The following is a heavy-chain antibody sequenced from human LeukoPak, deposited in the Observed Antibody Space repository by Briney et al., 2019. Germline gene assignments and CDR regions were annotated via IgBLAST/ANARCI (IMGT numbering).Heavy chain of an antibody. Sequence: SGRSLRLSCAASGFTFSSYAMHWVRQAPGKGLEWVAVISYDGSNKYYADSVKGRFTISRDNSKNTLYLQMNSLRAEDTAVYYCARSPSSGSGTYFDYWGQGTLVTVSS. CDR2: ISYDGSNK. D-gene: IGHD3-10*01. CDR3: ARSPSSGSGTYFDY. V-gene: IGHV3-30-3*01. CDR1: GFTFSSYA. J-gene: IGHJ4*02.